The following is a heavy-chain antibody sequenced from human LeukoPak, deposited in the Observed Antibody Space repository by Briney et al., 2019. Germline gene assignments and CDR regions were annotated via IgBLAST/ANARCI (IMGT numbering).Heavy chain of an antibody. CDR2: IYSGDTT. J-gene: IGHJ4*02. CDR1: GFTFNSYW. Sequence: PGGSLRLSCAASGFTFNSYWISWVRQAPGKGLEWVSVIYSGDTTFYADSVRGKFTISRDNSKNTLYLQMNSLRAEDTAAYYCASILRSSSGYYFDYWGQGTLVTVSS. V-gene: IGHV3-66*01. CDR3: ASILRSSSGYYFDY. D-gene: IGHD3-10*01.